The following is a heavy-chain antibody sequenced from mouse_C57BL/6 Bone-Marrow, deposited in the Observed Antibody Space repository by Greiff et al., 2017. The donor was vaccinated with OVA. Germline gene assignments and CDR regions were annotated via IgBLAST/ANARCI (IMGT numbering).Heavy chain of an antibody. CDR2: IYPGDGDP. CDR1: GYAFSSSW. CDR3: ASEDYDYDGGAMDY. V-gene: IGHV1-82*01. Sequence: VQLQQSGPELVKPGASVKISCKASGYAFSSSWMNWVKQRPGKGLAWIGRIYPGDGDPHYNGKFKGKATLTADKSSSTAYMQLSSLTSEDSAVYFCASEDYDYDGGAMDYWGQGTSVTVSS. J-gene: IGHJ4*01. D-gene: IGHD2-4*01.